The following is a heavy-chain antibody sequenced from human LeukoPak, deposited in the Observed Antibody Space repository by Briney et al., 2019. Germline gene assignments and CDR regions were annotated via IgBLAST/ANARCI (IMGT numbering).Heavy chain of an antibody. CDR1: GGSINSSTSY. CDR3: ARLIFWGRCTNGVCYNPRNPYYFDY. V-gene: IGHV4-39*07. J-gene: IGHJ4*02. D-gene: IGHD2-8*01. Sequence: PSETLSLTCTVSGGSINSSTSYWGWIRQPPGKGLEWIGTISYSGCPSNNPALKSRVTISVDTSKNQFSLKLSSVTAADTAVYYCARLIFWGRCTNGVCYNPRNPYYFDYWGQGTLVTVSS. CDR2: ISYSGCP.